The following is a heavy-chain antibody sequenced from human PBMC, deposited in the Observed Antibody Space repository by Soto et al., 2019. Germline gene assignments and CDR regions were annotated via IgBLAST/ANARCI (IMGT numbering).Heavy chain of an antibody. CDR1: GFTFNSYV. Sequence: DVQLVESGGGLVKPGGSLRLSCAASGFTFNSYVMNWVRQAAGKGLEWVSSITTSSAYIYYADSLKGRITISRDNAKNSLFLQMNGLRAEDTAVYYCVRSGTARLLRHSWFDTWGQGTLVTVSS. D-gene: IGHD2-21*01. J-gene: IGHJ5*02. CDR2: ITTSSAYI. V-gene: IGHV3-21*01. CDR3: VRSGTARLLRHSWFDT.